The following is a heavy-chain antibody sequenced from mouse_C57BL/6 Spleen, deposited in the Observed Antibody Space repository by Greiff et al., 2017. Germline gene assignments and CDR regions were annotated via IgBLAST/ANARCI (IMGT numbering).Heavy chain of an antibody. D-gene: IGHD1-1*01. V-gene: IGHV14-2*01. CDR1: GFNIKAFY. Sequence: DVRLQESGAELVKPGASVKFSCTAFGFNIKAFYMPWVKQRTEQGLEWIGRIDPEDGETKSVPKFQGKATITAATSSNTAYLQLSSLTSEDTAVYYYAPSSTTVEEGAMDYWGQGTSVTVSS. CDR3: APSSTTVEEGAMDY. J-gene: IGHJ4*01. CDR2: IDPEDGET.